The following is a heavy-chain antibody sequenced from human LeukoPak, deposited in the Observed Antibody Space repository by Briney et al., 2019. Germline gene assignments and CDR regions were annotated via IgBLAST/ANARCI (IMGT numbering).Heavy chain of an antibody. D-gene: IGHD3-22*01. V-gene: IGHV4-59*01. CDR2: IYYSGST. Sequence: PSETLSLTCTVSGGSISSYYWSWIRQPPGKGLEWIGYIYYSGSTNYNPSLKSRVTISVDTSKNQFSLKLSSVTAADTAVYYCASNPLDSSGPQNYWGQGTLVTVSS. CDR1: GGSISSYY. J-gene: IGHJ4*02. CDR3: ASNPLDSSGPQNY.